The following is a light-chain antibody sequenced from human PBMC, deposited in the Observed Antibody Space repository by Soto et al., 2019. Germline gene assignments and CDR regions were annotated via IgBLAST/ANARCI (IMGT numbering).Light chain of an antibody. CDR1: SSNVGGYSF. CDR2: DVT. Sequence: QSALTQPHSVSGSPGQSVTISCTGTSSNVGGYSFVSWYQHRPGKAPKLMIFDVTKRPSGVPDRFSGSKSAFTASLTISGLQAEDEAVYYCCSYAGSYTFYIFGTGTKVTVL. CDR3: CSYAGSYTFYI. J-gene: IGLJ1*01. V-gene: IGLV2-11*01.